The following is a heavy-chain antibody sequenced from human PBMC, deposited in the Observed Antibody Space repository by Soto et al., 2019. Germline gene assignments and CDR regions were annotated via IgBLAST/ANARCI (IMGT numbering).Heavy chain of an antibody. CDR3: ARYFWSGQLPFYFDQ. J-gene: IGHJ4*02. CDR1: GYTFNSYG. V-gene: IGHV1-18*01. CDR2: ISAYNGNT. D-gene: IGHD3-3*01. Sequence: QVLLVQSGAEVKKPGASVKVSCKASGYTFNSYGVSWVRQAPGQGLEWMGWISAYNGNTKYSQILQGRVTMTIDTTTSSAYLEVRSVRSDDTAIYYCARYFWSGQLPFYFDQWGQGTLVTVSS.